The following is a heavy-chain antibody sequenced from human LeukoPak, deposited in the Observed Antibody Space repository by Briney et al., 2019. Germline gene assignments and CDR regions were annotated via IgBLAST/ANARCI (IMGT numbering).Heavy chain of an antibody. V-gene: IGHV3-30*18. Sequence: GRSLRLSCAASGFTFSSYGMHWVRQAPGKGLEWVAVISYDGSNKYYAGPVKGRFTISRDNSKNTLYLQMNSLRAEDTAVYYCAKEILRYFDWLPPDYYGMDVWGKGTTVTVSS. CDR2: ISYDGSNK. CDR3: AKEILRYFDWLPPDYYGMDV. D-gene: IGHD3-9*01. CDR1: GFTFSSYG. J-gene: IGHJ6*04.